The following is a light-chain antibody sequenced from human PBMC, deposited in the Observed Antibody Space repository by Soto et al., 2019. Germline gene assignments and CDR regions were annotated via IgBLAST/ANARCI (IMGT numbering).Light chain of an antibody. CDR1: QSVSSH. Sequence: EIVLTQSPATLSLSPGERATLSCRASQSVSSHLAWYQHKPGQAPRLLIYDASNRATGIPARFSGSGSGTDFTLTISGLEPEDFAVYYCQQRSNWPPWTFGQGTKVEIK. V-gene: IGKV3-11*01. CDR3: QQRSNWPPWT. J-gene: IGKJ1*01. CDR2: DAS.